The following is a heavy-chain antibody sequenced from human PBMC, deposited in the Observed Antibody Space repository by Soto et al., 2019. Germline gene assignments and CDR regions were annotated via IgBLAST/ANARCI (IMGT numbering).Heavy chain of an antibody. CDR2: ISSSSSTI. J-gene: IGHJ6*02. D-gene: IGHD3-10*01. Sequence: LRLSCAASGFTFSSYSMNWVRQAQGKGLEWVSYISSSSSTIYYADSVKGRLTISRDNAKNSLYLQMNSLRDEDSAVYYCARGASGSGSYSDYYYGMDVWGQGTTVTVSS. V-gene: IGHV3-48*02. CDR1: GFTFSSYS. CDR3: ARGASGSGSYSDYYYGMDV.